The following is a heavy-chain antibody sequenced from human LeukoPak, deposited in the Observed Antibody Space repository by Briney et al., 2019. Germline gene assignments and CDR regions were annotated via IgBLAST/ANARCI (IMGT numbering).Heavy chain of an antibody. V-gene: IGHV4-39*07. CDR2: INYTGST. J-gene: IGHJ5*02. Sequence: SETLSLTCTVSGGSISSSSYYWGWIRHVPGKGLEWIGEINYTGSTSYNPSLKSRVTISVDTSQNQFFLLLTSVTAADTAVYYCARVAGYLPTRWFDPWGQGTHVTVSS. CDR3: ARVAGYLPTRWFDP. CDR1: GGSISSSSYY. D-gene: IGHD6-25*01.